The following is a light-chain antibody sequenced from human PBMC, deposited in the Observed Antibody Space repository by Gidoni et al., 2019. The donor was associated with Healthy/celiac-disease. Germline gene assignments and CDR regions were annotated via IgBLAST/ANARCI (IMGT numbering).Light chain of an antibody. CDR3: CSYAGSYTDV. CDR2: DVS. CDR1: SSDVGGYNY. J-gene: IGLJ1*01. Sequence: QSALTQPRSVSGSPGQSVTISCTGTSSDVGGYNYVYWYQQHPGKAPKLMIYDVSKRPAGVPDRFSGSKSGNTASLTISGLQAEEEADYYCCSYAGSYTDVFGTGTKVTVL. V-gene: IGLV2-11*01.